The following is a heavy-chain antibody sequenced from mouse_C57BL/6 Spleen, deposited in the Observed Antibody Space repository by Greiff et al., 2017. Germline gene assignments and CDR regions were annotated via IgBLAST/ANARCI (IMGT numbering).Heavy chain of an antibody. J-gene: IGHJ2*01. CDR3: TRRLITTVVDPFDY. Sequence: QVQLKQSEAELVRPGASVTLSCKASGYTFTDYDMHWVKQTPVNGLEWIGAITPETGGTAYNQKCACKAILTAGKSSSTAYMELRRLTYEDSAVYYCTRRLITTVVDPFDYWGQGTTLTVSS. CDR2: ITPETGGT. D-gene: IGHD1-1*01. V-gene: IGHV1-15*01. CDR1: GYTFTDYD.